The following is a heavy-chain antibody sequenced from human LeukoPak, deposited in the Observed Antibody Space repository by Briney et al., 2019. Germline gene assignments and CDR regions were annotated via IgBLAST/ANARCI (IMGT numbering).Heavy chain of an antibody. CDR3: ARLGYSVSWTDC. V-gene: IGHV4-39*01. J-gene: IGHJ4*02. Sequence: SETLSLTCTVSGGSISSTSHYWGWIRQPPGKGLEWIGSIYYSGSTYYNPSLKSRVTISVDTSKNQFSLRLSSVTAADMAVYFCARLGYSVSWTDCWGQGTLDTVSS. D-gene: IGHD6-13*01. CDR1: GGSISSTSHY. CDR2: IYYSGST.